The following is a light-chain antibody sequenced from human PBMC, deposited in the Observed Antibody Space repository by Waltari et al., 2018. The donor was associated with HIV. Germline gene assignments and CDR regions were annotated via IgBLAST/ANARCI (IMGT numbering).Light chain of an antibody. CDR3: SVWDDTLSGPV. CDR2: RDN. V-gene: IGLV1-47*01. CDR1: TSNIGSNY. Sequence: QSELTQPPSTSGTPGQRVTISCSGTTSNIGSNYVSWYQRLPGKAPKVFIYRDNQRPSGVPARFSGSKSGTSASLAISGLRSDDEADYFCSVWDDTLSGPVFGGGTRLTVL. J-gene: IGLJ3*02.